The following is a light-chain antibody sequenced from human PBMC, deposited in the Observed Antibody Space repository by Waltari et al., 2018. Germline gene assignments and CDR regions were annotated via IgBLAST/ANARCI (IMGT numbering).Light chain of an antibody. CDR3: QKYGSLPAT. V-gene: IGKV3-20*01. CDR2: DAS. J-gene: IGKJ1*01. Sequence: EIMLTQSPGTLSLSPGERANLSCRASPSISRFFAWYQQIPCQAPRLLIYDASTRATGIPDRFSGSGSGTDFSLIISRLEPEDIAVYYCQKYGSLPATFGQGTKVEIK. CDR1: PSISRF.